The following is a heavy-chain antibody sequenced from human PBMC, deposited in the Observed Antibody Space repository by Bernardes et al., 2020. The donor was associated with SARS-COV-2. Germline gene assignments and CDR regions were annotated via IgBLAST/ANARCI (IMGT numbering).Heavy chain of an antibody. J-gene: IGHJ4*02. V-gene: IGHV3-7*02. CDR3: AGWSSFVNR. CDR1: GFTFSNIW. D-gene: IGHD2-15*01. CDR2: IKEDGSQI. Sequence: GSLRLSCVGSGFTFSNIWMSWLRQAPGKGLEWVAHIKEDGSQIYYVDSVKGRFTISRDNAKSSLYLQMNSLRVEDSAIYYCAGWSSFVNRWGPGALVTVSS.